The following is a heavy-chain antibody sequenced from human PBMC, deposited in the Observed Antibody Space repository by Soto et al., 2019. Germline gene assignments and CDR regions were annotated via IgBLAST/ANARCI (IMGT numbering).Heavy chain of an antibody. CDR1: GGTFSSYT. J-gene: IGHJ5*02. Sequence: QVQLVQSGAEVKKPGSSVKVSCKASGGTFSSYTISWVRQAPGQGLEWMGRIIPILGIANYAQKFQGRVTITATKSTSTAYMELSSLRSEDTAVYYCARVLDYGGTDWFDPWGQGTLVTVSS. D-gene: IGHD4-17*01. CDR2: IIPILGIA. V-gene: IGHV1-69*02. CDR3: ARVLDYGGTDWFDP.